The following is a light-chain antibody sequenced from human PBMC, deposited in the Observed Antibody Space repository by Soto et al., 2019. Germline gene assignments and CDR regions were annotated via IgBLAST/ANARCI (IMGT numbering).Light chain of an antibody. CDR3: QQYGSSPIT. V-gene: IGKV3-20*01. J-gene: IGKJ5*01. Sequence: EIVLTQYPGTLSLSAGERATLSCRASQSVTSSYLAWYQQKPGQAPRLLMYGVSIRTSGIPDRFSGSGSGTDFTLTISRLETEDFAVYYGQQYGSSPITFGQGTRLEIK. CDR1: QSVTSSY. CDR2: GVS.